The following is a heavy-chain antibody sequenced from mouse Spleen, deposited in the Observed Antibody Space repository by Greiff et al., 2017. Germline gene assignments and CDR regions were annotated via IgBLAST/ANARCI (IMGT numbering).Heavy chain of an antibody. CDR3: ARQGYGNLRDMDY. CDR2: ISSGGGST. Sequence: EVKLMESGGGLVKPGGSLKLSCAASGFAFSSYDMSWVRQTPEKRLEWVAYISSGGGSTYYPDTVKGRFTISRDNATNTLYLQMNGLRSEDTAMYYCARQGYGNLRDMDYWGQGTSVTVSS. J-gene: IGHJ4*01. CDR1: GFAFSSYD. V-gene: IGHV5-12-1*01. D-gene: IGHD2-10*02.